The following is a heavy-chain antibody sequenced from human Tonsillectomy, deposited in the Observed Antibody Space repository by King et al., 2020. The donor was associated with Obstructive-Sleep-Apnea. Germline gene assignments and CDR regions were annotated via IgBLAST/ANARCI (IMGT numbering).Heavy chain of an antibody. D-gene: IGHD3-10*01. CDR2: ISYDGSNK. CDR1: GFTFSSYA. CDR3: AREIRSGFGELYDAFDI. V-gene: IGHV3-30-3*01. J-gene: IGHJ3*02. Sequence: VQLVESGGGVVQPGRSLRLSCAASGFTFSSYAMHWVRQAPGKGLEWVAVISYDGSNKYYAVSVKGRFTISRDNSKNTLYLQMNSLRAEDTAVYYCAREIRSGFGELYDAFDIWGQGTMVTVSS.